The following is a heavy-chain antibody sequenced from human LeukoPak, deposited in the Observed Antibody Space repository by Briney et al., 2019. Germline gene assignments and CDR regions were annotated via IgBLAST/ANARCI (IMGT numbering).Heavy chain of an antibody. CDR1: GYTFTGYF. V-gene: IGHV1-2*02. Sequence: ASVKVSCKASGYTFTGYFMNWVRQAPGQGLEWLGMINPQSGDTHFGQKFQGRVTMTRDTSISTFYMDLSSPTSDDTATYYCARDRDQGGWLDPWGQGTLVTVSS. CDR2: INPQSGDT. J-gene: IGHJ5*02. CDR3: ARDRDQGGWLDP. D-gene: IGHD3-10*01.